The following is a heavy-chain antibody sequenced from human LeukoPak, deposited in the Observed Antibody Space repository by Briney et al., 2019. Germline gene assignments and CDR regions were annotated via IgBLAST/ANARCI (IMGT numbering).Heavy chain of an antibody. V-gene: IGHV3-21*01. Sequence: GGSLRLSCAASGFNFSTYSMNWVRQAAGTGLEWVSSITSSSSHVYYPASVKGRFTISRDNAKNSLYLQMNSLRAEDTAVYYCARAEMTTITFPDYWGQGTLVTVSS. CDR1: GFNFSTYS. J-gene: IGHJ4*02. CDR3: ARAEMTTITFPDY. D-gene: IGHD5-24*01. CDR2: ITSSSSHV.